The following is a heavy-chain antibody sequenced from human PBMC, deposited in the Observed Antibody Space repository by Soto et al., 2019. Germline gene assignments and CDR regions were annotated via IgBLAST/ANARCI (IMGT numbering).Heavy chain of an antibody. J-gene: IGHJ4*02. CDR3: AKNIVVVPAAIRTFDY. D-gene: IGHD2-2*02. V-gene: IGHV3-23*01. Sequence: GGSLRLSCAAPGFTFSSYAMNWVRQAPGKGLEWVSAISGSGGSTYYADSVKGRFTISRDNSKNTLYLQMNSLRAEDTAVYYRAKNIVVVPAAIRTFDYWGQGTLVTVSS. CDR2: ISGSGGST. CDR1: GFTFSSYA.